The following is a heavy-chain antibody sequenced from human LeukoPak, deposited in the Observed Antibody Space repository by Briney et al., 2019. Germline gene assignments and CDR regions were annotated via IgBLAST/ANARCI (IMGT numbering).Heavy chain of an antibody. CDR2: INPSGGNT. V-gene: IGHV1-46*01. CDR1: GYTFTNYW. J-gene: IGHJ4*02. CDR3: ARDIVGATTETFDY. D-gene: IGHD1-26*01. Sequence: VASVKVSCKVSGYTFTNYWVHWVRQAPGQGLEWMGVINPSGGNTNYAQKFQGRVTLTRDTSARTVYMELSSLRSEDTAFYYCARDIVGATTETFDYWGQGTLVTVSS.